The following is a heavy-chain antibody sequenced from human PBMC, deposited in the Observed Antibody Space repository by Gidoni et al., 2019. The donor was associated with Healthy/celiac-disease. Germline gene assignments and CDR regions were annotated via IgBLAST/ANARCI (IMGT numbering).Heavy chain of an antibody. V-gene: IGHV4-59*01. Sequence: QVQLLESGPGLGKPSETLSLTCTVSGGSLRSYSCSWIRQPPGQGLEWIGYIYYSGSTNYNPSLKSRVTISVDTSKNQFSLKLSSVTAADTAVYYCARDRVTMVRGVIHYYYYMDVWGKGTTVTVSS. CDR3: ARDRVTMVRGVIHYYYYMDV. D-gene: IGHD3-10*01. CDR2: IYYSGST. J-gene: IGHJ6*03. CDR1: GGSLRSYS.